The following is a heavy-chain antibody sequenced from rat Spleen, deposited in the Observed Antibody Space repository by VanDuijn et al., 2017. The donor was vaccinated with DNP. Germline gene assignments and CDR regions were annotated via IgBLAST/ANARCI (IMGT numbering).Heavy chain of an antibody. V-gene: IGHV5-31*01. J-gene: IGHJ2*01. CDR1: GFTFNNYW. D-gene: IGHD2-1*01. CDR2: ITNTGGST. Sequence: EVQLVESGGGLVQPGRSLKLSCVASGFTFNNYWMTWIRQAPGKGLEWVASITNTGGSTYYPDSVKGRFTISRDNAKSTLNLQMNSLRSEDTATYYCTRSRYQHASRSSDPTYYFDYWGQGVMVTVSS. CDR3: TRSRYQHASRSSDPTYYFDY.